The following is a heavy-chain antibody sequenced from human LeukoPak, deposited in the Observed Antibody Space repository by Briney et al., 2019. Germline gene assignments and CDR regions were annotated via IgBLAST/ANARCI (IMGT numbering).Heavy chain of an antibody. D-gene: IGHD2-2*01. CDR1: GYTFTGYH. Sequence: ALVKVSCKASGYTFTGYHMHWVRQAPGQGLEWMGRINPNRGVTGYAQKFQGRVTMTGDTSISTAYMELSRLRSDDTAVYYCARGAGLRCSSTSCSRWFDPWGQGTLVIVSS. CDR2: INPNRGVT. V-gene: IGHV1-2*06. J-gene: IGHJ5*02. CDR3: ARGAGLRCSSTSCSRWFDP.